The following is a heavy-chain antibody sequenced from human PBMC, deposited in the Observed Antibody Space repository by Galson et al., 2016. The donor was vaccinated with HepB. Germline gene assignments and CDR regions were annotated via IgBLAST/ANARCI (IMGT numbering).Heavy chain of an antibody. CDR1: GYSISSGYY. V-gene: IGHV4-38-2*01. CDR3: ARARYSSGLYNWFDP. D-gene: IGHD6-19*01. J-gene: IGHJ5*02. Sequence: ETLSLTCAVSGYSISSGYYWSWIRQPPGKGLEWIGEIDHSGSTNYNPSLKSRVTISADTSKNQVSLKLSSVTAADTAVYYCARARYSSGLYNWFDPWGQGTLVTVSS. CDR2: IDHSGST.